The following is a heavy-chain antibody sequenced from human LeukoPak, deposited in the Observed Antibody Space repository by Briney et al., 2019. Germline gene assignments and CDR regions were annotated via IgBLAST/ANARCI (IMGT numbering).Heavy chain of an antibody. CDR1: GGSISSYY. CDR2: IYTSGST. CDR3: ARGGAMGIVVVHDAFDT. D-gene: IGHD3-22*01. Sequence: PSETLSLTCTVSGGSISSYYWSWIRQPAGKGLEWIGRIYTSGSTNYNPSLKSRVTMSVDTSKNQFSLKLSSVTAADTAVYYCARGGAMGIVVVHDAFDTWGQGTMVTVSS. V-gene: IGHV4-4*07. J-gene: IGHJ3*02.